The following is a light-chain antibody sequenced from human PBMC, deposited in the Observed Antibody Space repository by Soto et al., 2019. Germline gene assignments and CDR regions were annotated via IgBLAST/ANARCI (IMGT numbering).Light chain of an antibody. J-gene: IGKJ1*01. CDR1: QSVSSSY. CDR2: GAS. V-gene: IGKV3-20*01. CDR3: QQYGRSRT. Sequence: EIVLTQSTGTLSLSPGERATLSCRASQSVSSSYLAWYQQKPGQAPRLLIYGASSRATGIPDRFSGSGSGTDFTLTISRLEPEDFAVYYCQQYGRSRTFGQGTKVQIK.